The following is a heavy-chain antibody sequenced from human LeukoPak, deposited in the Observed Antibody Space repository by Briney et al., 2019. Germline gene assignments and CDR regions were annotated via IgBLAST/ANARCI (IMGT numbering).Heavy chain of an antibody. CDR1: EHSFSNYW. Sequence: GGSLRLSCAASEHSFSNYWMSWVRQAPGKGLEWVANIKQDGSEKDYVDSVKGRFTISRDNAKNSLYLQMNNLRAEDTAVYYCARQNYDILTGYYKVADYWGQGTLVTVSS. V-gene: IGHV3-7*01. CDR2: IKQDGSEK. CDR3: ARQNYDILTGYYKVADY. D-gene: IGHD3-9*01. J-gene: IGHJ4*02.